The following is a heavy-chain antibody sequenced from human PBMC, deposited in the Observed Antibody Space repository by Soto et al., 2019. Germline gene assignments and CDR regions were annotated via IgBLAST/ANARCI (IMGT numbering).Heavy chain of an antibody. CDR2: ISYDGSNK. V-gene: IGHV3-30-3*01. J-gene: IGHJ4*02. CDR3: ARFTAMGKDY. Sequence: GGSLRLSCAASGFTFSSYAMHWVRQAPGKGLEWVAVISYDGSNKYYADSVKGRFTISRDNSKNTLYLQMNSLRAEDTAVYYCARFTAMGKDYWGQGTLVTVSS. D-gene: IGHD5-18*01. CDR1: GFTFSSYA.